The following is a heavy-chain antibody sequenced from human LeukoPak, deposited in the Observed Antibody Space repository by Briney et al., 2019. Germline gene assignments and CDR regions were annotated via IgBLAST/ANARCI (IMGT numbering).Heavy chain of an antibody. J-gene: IGHJ4*02. V-gene: IGHV3-33*01. CDR2: IWFDGSNK. CDR1: GFSFSTCG. Sequence: GGSLRLSCAASGFSFSTCGMHWVRQAPGKGLEWVAVIWFDGSNKYYADSVKGRFTISRDNSKDTLYLQMNSLRADDTAVYYCARAVGPFDYWGQGTLLTVPS. D-gene: IGHD4-23*01. CDR3: ARAVGPFDY.